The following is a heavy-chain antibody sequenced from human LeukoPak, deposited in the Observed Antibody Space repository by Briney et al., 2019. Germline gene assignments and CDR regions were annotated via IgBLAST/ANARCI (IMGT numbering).Heavy chain of an antibody. J-gene: IGHJ6*02. CDR2: IRGSGSTI. CDR3: ARDQGFVEMATSVDYYGMDV. D-gene: IGHD5-24*01. V-gene: IGHV3-48*03. Sequence: QTGGSLRLSCAASGFTFSSYEMNWVRQAPGKGLEWVSYIRGSGSTIYYADSVKGRFTISRDNAKNSLYLQMNSLRAEDTAVYCCARDQGFVEMATSVDYYGMDVWGQGTMVTVSS. CDR1: GFTFSSYE.